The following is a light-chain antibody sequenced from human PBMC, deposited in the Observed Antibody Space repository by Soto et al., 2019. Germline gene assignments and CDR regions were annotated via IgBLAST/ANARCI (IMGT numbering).Light chain of an antibody. J-gene: IGLJ2*01. V-gene: IGLV2-14*01. CDR3: SSDTSSTVV. CDR1: SSDVGGYNY. Sequence: QSALTQPASVSGSPGQSITISCTGTSSDVGGYNYVSWYQQHPGKAPKLMIYDVSNRPSGVSNRFSGSKSGNTASLTISGLQAVDEADSYCSSDTSSTVVFGGGTKVTVL. CDR2: DVS.